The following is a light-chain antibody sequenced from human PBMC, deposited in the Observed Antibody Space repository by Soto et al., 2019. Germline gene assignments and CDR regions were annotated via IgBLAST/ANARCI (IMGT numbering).Light chain of an antibody. CDR1: QGINNY. Sequence: DIQMTQSPSSLSASVGDRVTITCQASQGINNYLNWYQQKSGKPPKLLIYDASNLEAGVPSRFSGSGSGTDFILSITSLQPEDVATYYCQQYESLPPCFGYGTTVEIK. V-gene: IGKV1-33*01. CDR2: DAS. CDR3: QQYESLPPC. J-gene: IGKJ3*01.